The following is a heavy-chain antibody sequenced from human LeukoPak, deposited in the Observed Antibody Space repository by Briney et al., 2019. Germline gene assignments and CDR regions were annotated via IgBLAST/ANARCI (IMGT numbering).Heavy chain of an antibody. D-gene: IGHD6-19*01. CDR1: GGSLSGYY. CDR2: INHSGST. CDR3: ARGGIAVAGLDY. V-gene: IGHV4-34*01. Sequence: SETLSLTCAVYGGSLSGYYWSWIRQPPGKGLEWIGEINHSGSTNYNPSLKSRVTISVDTSKNQFSLKLSSVTAADTAVYYCARGGIAVAGLDYWGQGTLVTVSS. J-gene: IGHJ4*02.